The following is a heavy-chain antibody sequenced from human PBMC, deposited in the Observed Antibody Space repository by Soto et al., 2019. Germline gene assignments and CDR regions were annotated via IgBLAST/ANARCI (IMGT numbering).Heavy chain of an antibody. D-gene: IGHD6-19*01. CDR1: GGSFSGYY. CDR3: ARNRGSGRGGFNY. V-gene: IGHV4-34*01. Sequence: ASETLSLTCAVYGGSFSGYYWSWIRQPPGKGLEWIGEINHSGSTNYNPSLKSRVTISVDTSKNQFSLKLSSVTAADTAVYYCARNRGSGRGGFNYWGQGTRVTVSS. CDR2: INHSGST. J-gene: IGHJ4*02.